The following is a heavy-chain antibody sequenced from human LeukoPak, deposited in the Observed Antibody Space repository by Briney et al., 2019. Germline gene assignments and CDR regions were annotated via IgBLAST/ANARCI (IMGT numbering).Heavy chain of an antibody. CDR1: GFTFSFYA. Sequence: GGSLRLSCAASGFTFSFYAMSWVRQAPGKGLEWVAGITSSGNTTYYADPVKGRFTISRDNSRNILYLQMNSLRAEDTAIYYCAKDFGGSDYDWYCDLWGRGTVVTVSS. CDR2: ITSSGNTT. J-gene: IGHJ2*01. CDR3: AKDFGGSDYDWYCDL. D-gene: IGHD1-26*01. V-gene: IGHV3-23*01.